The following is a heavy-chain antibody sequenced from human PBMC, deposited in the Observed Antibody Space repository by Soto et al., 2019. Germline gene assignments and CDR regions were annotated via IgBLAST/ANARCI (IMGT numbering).Heavy chain of an antibody. CDR2: INPSGGST. Sequence: ASVKVSCKASGYTFTSYYMHWVRQAPGQGLEWMGLINPSGGSTSYAQKFQGRVTMTRDTSTSTVYMELSSLRSEDTAVYYCARGTRSVVPAAIGNYYYYYMDVWGKGTTVTVSS. CDR1: GYTFTSYY. CDR3: ARGTRSVVPAAIGNYYYYYMDV. J-gene: IGHJ6*03. D-gene: IGHD2-2*01. V-gene: IGHV1-46*03.